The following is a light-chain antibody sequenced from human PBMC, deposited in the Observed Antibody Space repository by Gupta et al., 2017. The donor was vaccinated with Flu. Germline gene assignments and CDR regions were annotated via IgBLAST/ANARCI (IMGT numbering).Light chain of an antibody. V-gene: IGLV2-14*01. CDR1: SRDVGGYNY. CDR3: GPNTSSNPLG. J-gene: IGLJ3*02. CDR2: EVI. Sequence: QSALTQPASVSGSPGPSITISCTGTSRDVGGYNYVSWYQPHPGKAPKLMFYEVINRPAGVAIGFSGSKSGNTASLTISGPRAEDGADYYGGPNTSSNPLGFGGGTKLTVL.